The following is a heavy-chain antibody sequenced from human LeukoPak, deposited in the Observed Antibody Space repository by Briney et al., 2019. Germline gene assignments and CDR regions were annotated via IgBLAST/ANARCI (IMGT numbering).Heavy chain of an antibody. D-gene: IGHD3-22*01. CDR3: ARGFGGAWYYYDSRANYFDY. Sequence: SETLSLTCVVSGGSISSNNWWMWVRQPPGKGLEWIGEINHSGSTNYNPSLKSRVTISVDTSKNQFSLKLSSVTAADTAVYYCARGFGGAWYYYDSRANYFDYWGQGTLVTVSS. CDR1: GGSISSNNW. CDR2: INHSGST. J-gene: IGHJ4*02. V-gene: IGHV4/OR15-8*01.